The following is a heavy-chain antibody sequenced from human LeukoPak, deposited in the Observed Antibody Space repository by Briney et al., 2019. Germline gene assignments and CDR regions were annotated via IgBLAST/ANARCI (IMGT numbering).Heavy chain of an antibody. D-gene: IGHD6-6*01. Sequence: PSETLSLTCTVSGGSINYYYWMWIRQPPGKGLEWIGYIYYSGGTHYNPSLKSRVTMLVDTSKSQFSLNLNSVTAADTAVYSCARGGAARLHFQNWGQGTLVTVSS. CDR3: ARGGAARLHFQN. CDR2: IYYSGGT. CDR1: GGSINYYY. V-gene: IGHV4-59*01. J-gene: IGHJ1*01.